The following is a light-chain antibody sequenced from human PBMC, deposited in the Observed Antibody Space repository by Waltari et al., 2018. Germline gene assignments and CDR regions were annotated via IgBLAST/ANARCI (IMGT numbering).Light chain of an antibody. V-gene: IGLV2-23*02. Sequence: QSALTQPASVSGSPGQSITLSCTGTNNDIGSYNLVPWYQQHPGKAPKVIIFEVNKRPSGVSNRFSGSKSGNTASLTVSGLHPEDEADYYCCSYAGTPRVVFGGGTKLTVL. J-gene: IGLJ2*01. CDR2: EVN. CDR3: CSYAGTPRVV. CDR1: NNDIGSYNL.